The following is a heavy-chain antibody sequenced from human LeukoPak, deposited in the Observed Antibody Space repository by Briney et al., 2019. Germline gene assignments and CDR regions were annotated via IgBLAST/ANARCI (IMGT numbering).Heavy chain of an antibody. CDR1: GGTFSSYA. CDR2: IIPIFGTA. D-gene: IGHD6-6*01. CDR3: ARSMVGSSSYWFDP. Sequence: GASVKVSCKASGGTFSSYAISWVRQAPGQGLEWMGGIIPIFGTANYAQMFQGRVTITADESTSTAYMELSSLRSEDTAVYYCARSMVGSSSYWFDPWGQGTLVTVPS. J-gene: IGHJ5*02. V-gene: IGHV1-69*13.